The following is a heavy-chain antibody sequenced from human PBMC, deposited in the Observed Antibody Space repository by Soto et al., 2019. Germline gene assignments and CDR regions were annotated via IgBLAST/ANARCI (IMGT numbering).Heavy chain of an antibody. D-gene: IGHD4-17*01. V-gene: IGHV1-2*04. CDR3: ARDLRGHGDYFDY. Sequence: RASVKVSCKASGYTFTGYYMHWVRQAPGQGLEWMGWINPNSGGTNYAQKFQGWVTMTRDTSINTAYMELNRLRSDDTAIYYCARDLRGHGDYFDYWGQGTLVTVS. CDR1: GYTFTGYY. CDR2: INPNSGGT. J-gene: IGHJ4*02.